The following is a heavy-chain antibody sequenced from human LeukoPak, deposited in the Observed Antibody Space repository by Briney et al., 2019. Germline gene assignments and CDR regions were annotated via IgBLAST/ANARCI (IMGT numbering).Heavy chain of an antibody. J-gene: IGHJ4*02. V-gene: IGHV3-23*01. CDR2: ISGSGGST. D-gene: IGHD5-24*01. CDR1: GFNLSSYA. Sequence: GSLRLSCATSGFNLSSYATNLVPQAPRKGLEWVLAISGSGGSTYYADSVKGRFTISRDNSKNTLYLQMNSLRAEDTAVYYCAKGDVEMAQSPLDYWGQGTLVTVSS. CDR3: AKGDVEMAQSPLDY.